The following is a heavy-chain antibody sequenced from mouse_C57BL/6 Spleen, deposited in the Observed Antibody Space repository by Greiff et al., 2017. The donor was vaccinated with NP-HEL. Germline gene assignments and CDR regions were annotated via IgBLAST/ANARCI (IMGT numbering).Heavy chain of an antibody. J-gene: IGHJ4*01. D-gene: IGHD1-1*01. V-gene: IGHV5-4*01. CDR2: ISDGGSYT. CDR1: GFTFSSYA. Sequence: VQLKESGGGLVKPGGSLKLSCAASGFTFSSYAMSWVRQTPEKRLEWVATISDGGSYTYYPDNVKGRFTISRDNAKNNLYLQMSHLKSEDTAMYYCARDPITTVVATSYYYAMDYWGQGTSVTVSS. CDR3: ARDPITTVVATSYYYAMDY.